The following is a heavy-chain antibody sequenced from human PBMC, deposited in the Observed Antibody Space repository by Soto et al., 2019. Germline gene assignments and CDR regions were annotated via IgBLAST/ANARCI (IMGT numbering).Heavy chain of an antibody. Sequence: ASVKVSCKASGYTFTSYYMHWVRQAPGQGLEWMGIINPSGGSTSYAQKFQGRVTITADESTSTAYMELSSLRSEDTAVYYCASCNDSSGYYYPSYYYYGMDVWGQGTTVTVSS. J-gene: IGHJ6*02. D-gene: IGHD3-22*01. CDR2: INPSGGST. CDR3: ASCNDSSGYYYPSYYYYGMDV. V-gene: IGHV1-46*01. CDR1: GYTFTSYY.